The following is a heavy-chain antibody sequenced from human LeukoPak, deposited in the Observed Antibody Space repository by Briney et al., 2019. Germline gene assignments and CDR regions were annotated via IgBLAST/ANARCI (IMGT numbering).Heavy chain of an antibody. CDR3: ARDSRGETYYDFWSGYTHFDY. CDR2: ISYEGSNK. D-gene: IGHD3-3*01. J-gene: IGHJ4*02. Sequence: PGGTLRLSCAASGLTSSSYAQHWAPHAPGKGLVGVAVISYEGSNKYYTDSVKRRFPISRDIPKNTLHLHMSRLRAEDTAVYYCARDSRGETYYDFWSGYTHFDYWGQGNLVTVSS. CDR1: GLTSSSYA. V-gene: IGHV3-30-3*01.